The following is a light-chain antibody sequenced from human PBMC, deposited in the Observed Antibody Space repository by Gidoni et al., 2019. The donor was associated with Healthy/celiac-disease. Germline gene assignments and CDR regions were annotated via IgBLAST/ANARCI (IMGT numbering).Light chain of an antibody. CDR3: SSYTSSSTWV. CDR1: SSDVGGYNY. CDR2: DVS. Sequence: QSAPTQPASVSGSPGQSITISCTGTSSDVGGYNYVSWYQQHPGKAPKLMIYDVSNRPSGVSKRFSGCKSGNTASLTISGLQAEDEADYYCSSYTSSSTWVFGGGTKLTVL. J-gene: IGLJ3*02. V-gene: IGLV2-14*03.